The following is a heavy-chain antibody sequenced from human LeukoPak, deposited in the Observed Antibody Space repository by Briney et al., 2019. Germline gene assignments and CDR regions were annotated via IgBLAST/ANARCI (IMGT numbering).Heavy chain of an antibody. Sequence: GGSLRLSCAASGFTLSNHWMHWVRQAPGKGLVWVSRINTDGSSSNYADSVKGRFTISRDNAKNTLYLQMNSLRVEDTAVYYCARATAGTRNSVDPWGQGTLVTVSS. CDR1: GFTLSNHW. V-gene: IGHV3-74*01. CDR2: INTDGSSS. D-gene: IGHD6-19*01. CDR3: ARATAGTRNSVDP. J-gene: IGHJ5*02.